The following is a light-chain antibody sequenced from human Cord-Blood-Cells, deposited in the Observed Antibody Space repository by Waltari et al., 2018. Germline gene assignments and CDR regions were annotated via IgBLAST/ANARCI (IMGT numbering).Light chain of an antibody. V-gene: IGLV1-47*01. CDR3: AAWDDSLSGWV. J-gene: IGLJ3*02. CDR1: SSNIGSNY. Sequence: QSVLNQPPSASGTPGQRVTISCSGRSSNIGSNYVYWYQQLPGTAPKLLIYRNNQRPSGVPDRFSGSKSGTSASLAISGLRSEDEADYYCAAWDDSLSGWVFGGGTKLTVL. CDR2: RNN.